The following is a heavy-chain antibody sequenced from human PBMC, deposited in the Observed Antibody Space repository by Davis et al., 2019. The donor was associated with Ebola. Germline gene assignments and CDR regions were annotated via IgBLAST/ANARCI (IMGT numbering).Heavy chain of an antibody. Sequence: SVPVSCQASRYTFTSYYIHWVRKAPGQGLEWMGIINPSGGSTSYAQKFQGRVTMTRDTSTSTVYMELSSLRSEDTAVYYCARPAVVGLLTDAFDIWGQGTMVTVSS. CDR3: ARPAVVGLLTDAFDI. CDR1: RYTFTSYY. V-gene: IGHV1-46*01. CDR2: INPSGGST. D-gene: IGHD2-15*01. J-gene: IGHJ3*02.